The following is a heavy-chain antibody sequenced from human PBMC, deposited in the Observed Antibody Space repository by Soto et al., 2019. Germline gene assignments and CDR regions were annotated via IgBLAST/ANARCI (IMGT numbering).Heavy chain of an antibody. CDR3: GKGGTAPGVTHACDI. Sequence: QVQLVESGGGVVQPGRSLRLSCAASGFTFSSYGMHWVRQAPGKGLEWVAVISYDGSNKYYADSVKGRITISRDNSKNALYLQMNSLRAEDTAVYYCGKGGTAPGVTHACDIGGQGTMVTFSS. D-gene: IGHD1-1*01. V-gene: IGHV3-30*18. CDR1: GFTFSSYG. CDR2: ISYDGSNK. J-gene: IGHJ3*02.